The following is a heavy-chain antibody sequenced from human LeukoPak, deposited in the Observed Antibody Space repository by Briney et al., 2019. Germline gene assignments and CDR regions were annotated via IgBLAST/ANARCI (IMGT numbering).Heavy chain of an antibody. J-gene: IGHJ3*02. V-gene: IGHV4-34*01. Sequence: SETLSLTCAVYGGSFSGYYWSWIRQPPGKGLEWIGEINHSGSTNYNPSLKGRVTISVDTSKNQFSLKLSSVTAADTAVYYCARGDAFDIWGQGTMVTVSS. CDR1: GGSFSGYY. CDR3: ARGDAFDI. CDR2: INHSGST.